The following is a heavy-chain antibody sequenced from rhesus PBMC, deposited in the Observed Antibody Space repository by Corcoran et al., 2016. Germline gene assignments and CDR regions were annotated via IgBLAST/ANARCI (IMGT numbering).Heavy chain of an antibody. CDR2: IYGNSAST. CDR3: AREAHYGNYGPPY. CDR1: GGSISGYYY. J-gene: IGHJ4*01. V-gene: IGHV4-73*01. D-gene: IGHD4-35*01. Sequence: QVQLQQWGEGLVKPSETLSLTCAVYGGSISGYYYWSWIRQPPGKGLEWIGDIYGNSASTNYNPSLQNRVTISKDTSKNQFSLKLSSVTAADTAVYYCAREAHYGNYGPPYWGQGVLVTVSS.